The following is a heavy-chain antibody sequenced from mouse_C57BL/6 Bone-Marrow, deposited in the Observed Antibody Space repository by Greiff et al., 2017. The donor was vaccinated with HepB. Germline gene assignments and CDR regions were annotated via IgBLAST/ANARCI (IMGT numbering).Heavy chain of an antibody. V-gene: IGHV1-18*01. J-gene: IGHJ2*01. CDR1: GYTFTDYN. D-gene: IGHD2-4*01. CDR3: ARSGMITTKRAGYYFDY. CDR2: INPNNGGT. Sequence: EVQLQQSGPELVKPGASVKIPCKASGYTFTDYNMDWVKQSHGKSLEWIGDINPNNGGTIYNQKFKGKATLTVDKSSSTAYMELRSLTSEDTAVYYCARSGMITTKRAGYYFDYWGQGTTLTVSS.